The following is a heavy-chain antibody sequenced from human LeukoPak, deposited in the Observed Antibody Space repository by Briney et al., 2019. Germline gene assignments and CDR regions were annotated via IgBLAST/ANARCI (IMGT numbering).Heavy chain of an antibody. V-gene: IGHV3-30-3*01. CDR2: ISYDGSNK. D-gene: IGHD5-18*01. CDR3: ARVRFGYIYGPIDY. CDR1: GFTFSSYA. Sequence: GGSLRLSCAASGFTFSSYAMSWVRQAPGKGLEWVAVISYDGSNKYYADSVKGRFTISRDNPKNTLYLQMNSLRAEDTAVYSCARVRFGYIYGPIDYWGQGTLVTVSS. J-gene: IGHJ4*02.